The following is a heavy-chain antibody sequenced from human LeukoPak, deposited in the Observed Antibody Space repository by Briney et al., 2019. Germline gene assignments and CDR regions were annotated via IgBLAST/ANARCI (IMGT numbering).Heavy chain of an antibody. J-gene: IGHJ6*03. CDR1: GYTFTSYG. CDR3: AKVGSGLLYYYYYYMDD. CDR2: ISAYNGNT. D-gene: IGHD2-15*01. Sequence: ASVKVSCKASGYTFTSYGISWVRQAPGQGLECMGCISAYNGNTNYAQKLQGRVTMTTDTSTSTAYMELRRLRSDDTAVYSCAKVGSGLLYYYYYYMDDWGQGTTVTVSS. V-gene: IGHV1-18*01.